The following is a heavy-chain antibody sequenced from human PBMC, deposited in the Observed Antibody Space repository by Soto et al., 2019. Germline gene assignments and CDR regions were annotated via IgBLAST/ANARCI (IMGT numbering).Heavy chain of an antibody. CDR1: GFTFSSYA. CDR2: ISGSGGST. D-gene: IGHD1-26*01. Sequence: EVQLLESGGGLVQPGGSLRLSCAASGFTFSSYAMSWVRQAPGKGLEWVSAISGSGGSTYYADSVKGRFTISRDNSKNTLYLQMNSLRAEDTAVYYCAKDQWELLSPLYDAFDIWGQGTMVTVSS. V-gene: IGHV3-23*01. CDR3: AKDQWELLSPLYDAFDI. J-gene: IGHJ3*02.